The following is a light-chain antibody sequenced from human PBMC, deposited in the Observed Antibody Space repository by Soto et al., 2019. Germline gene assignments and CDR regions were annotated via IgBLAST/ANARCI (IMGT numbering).Light chain of an antibody. J-gene: IGKJ4*01. Sequence: EIVLTQSPDTLSLSPGERATLSCRASQSVRSNYLAWYQQKPGQAPRFLINDASSRATGIPDRFSGSGSGTEFTLTISRLEPEDFAVYYCQQYGSSPLTFGGGTKVEIK. CDR2: DAS. V-gene: IGKV3-20*01. CDR1: QSVRSNY. CDR3: QQYGSSPLT.